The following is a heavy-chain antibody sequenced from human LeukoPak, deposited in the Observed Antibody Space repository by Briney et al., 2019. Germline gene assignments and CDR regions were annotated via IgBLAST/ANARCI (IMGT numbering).Heavy chain of an antibody. V-gene: IGHV3-30*18. Sequence: GGSLRLSCAASGFTFSSYGMHWVRQAPGKGLEGVAVISYDGSNKYYADSVKGRCTISRDNSKNTLYLQMNSLRAEDTAVYYCAKNCPVADSSWYLNGCDYWGQGTLVTVSS. CDR1: GFTFSSYG. D-gene: IGHD6-13*01. CDR2: ISYDGSNK. CDR3: AKNCPVADSSWYLNGCDY. J-gene: IGHJ4*02.